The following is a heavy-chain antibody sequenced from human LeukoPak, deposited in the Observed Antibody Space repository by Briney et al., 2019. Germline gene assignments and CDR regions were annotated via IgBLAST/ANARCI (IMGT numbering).Heavy chain of an antibody. D-gene: IGHD3-22*01. Sequence: PSETLPLTCTVSGGSIGSYYWNWIRQPPGKGLEWIGYVSYSGSTNYNPSLKSRVTMSVDKSKNQFSLKLSSVTAADTAVYFCARATSGYYFDFWDQGTLVTVSS. CDR2: VSYSGST. V-gene: IGHV4-59*01. CDR1: GGSIGSYY. J-gene: IGHJ4*02. CDR3: ARATSGYYFDF.